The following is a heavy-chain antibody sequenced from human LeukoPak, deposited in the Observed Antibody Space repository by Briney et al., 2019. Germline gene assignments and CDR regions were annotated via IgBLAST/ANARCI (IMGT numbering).Heavy chain of an antibody. D-gene: IGHD3-16*01. J-gene: IGHJ3*02. V-gene: IGHV1-46*01. Sequence: ASVKVSCKASGYTFTTYLIHWVRQAPGQGLEWLGLINPSTGSTKYAQKFQGRVTMSRDTSTNTVYMELSSLRSEDTAVYYCARLGLGEAFDTWGHGTMVTVSS. CDR2: INPSTGST. CDR3: ARLGLGEAFDT. CDR1: GYTFTTYL.